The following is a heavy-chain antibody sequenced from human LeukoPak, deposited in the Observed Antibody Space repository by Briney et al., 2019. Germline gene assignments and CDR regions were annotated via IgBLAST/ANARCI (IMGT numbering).Heavy chain of an antibody. J-gene: IGHJ1*01. D-gene: IGHD6-6*01. Sequence: PGGSLRLSCAASGFTFSDYYMSWIRQAPGKGLEWVANIKQDGSEKFYVDSVKGRFTISRDNAKNALYLQMNTLRVEDTAVYYCARDLSTSSTAYFQHWGQGTLVTVSS. CDR1: GFTFSDYY. CDR2: IKQDGSEK. V-gene: IGHV3-7*01. CDR3: ARDLSTSSTAYFQH.